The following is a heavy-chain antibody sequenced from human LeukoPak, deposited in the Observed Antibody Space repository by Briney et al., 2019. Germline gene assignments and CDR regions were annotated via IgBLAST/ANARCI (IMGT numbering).Heavy chain of an antibody. CDR1: GFTFSSHL. D-gene: IGHD1-14*01. CDR2: VKSDGTAT. J-gene: IGHJ4*02. V-gene: IGHV3-74*01. CDR3: VRKFATGD. Sequence: GGSLRLSCAASGFTFSSHLMHWVRQAQGAGLVWVSSVKSDGTATNYADSVKGRFTISRDNAKNTLYLQMNSLRVEDTAVYYCVRKFATGDWGQGTLVTVSS.